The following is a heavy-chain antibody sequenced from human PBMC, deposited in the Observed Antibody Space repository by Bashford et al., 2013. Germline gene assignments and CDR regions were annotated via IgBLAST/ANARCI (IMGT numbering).Heavy chain of an antibody. Sequence: ASVKVSCKASGYTFTGYYMHWVRQAPGQGLEWMGWINPNSGGTNYAQKFQGWVTMTRDTSISTAYMELSRLRSDDTAVYYCARDHPIYSSSWYRAGLDGMDVWGQGTTVTVSS. D-gene: IGHD6-13*01. CDR2: INPNSGGT. V-gene: IGHV1-2*04. CDR3: ARDHPIYSSSWYRAGLDGMDV. J-gene: IGHJ6*02. CDR1: GYTFTGYY.